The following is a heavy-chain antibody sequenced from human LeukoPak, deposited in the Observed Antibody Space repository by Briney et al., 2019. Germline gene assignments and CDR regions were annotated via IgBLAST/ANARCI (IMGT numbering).Heavy chain of an antibody. D-gene: IGHD5-18*01. CDR3: ARGSVDTAMAGDY. CDR2: ISSSGSTI. Sequence: GGSLRLSCAASGFTYSSYEMNWVRQAPGKGLEWVSYISSSGSTIYYADSVKGRFTISRDNAKNSLYLQMNSLRAEDTAVYYCARGSVDTAMAGDYWGQGTLVTVSS. J-gene: IGHJ4*02. V-gene: IGHV3-48*03. CDR1: GFTYSSYE.